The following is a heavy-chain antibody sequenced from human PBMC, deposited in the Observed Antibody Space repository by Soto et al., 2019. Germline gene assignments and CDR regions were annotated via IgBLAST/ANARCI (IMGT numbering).Heavy chain of an antibody. CDR2: ISAYNGNT. CDR3: ARVFYDILTGWTYYYRDV. V-gene: IGHV1-18*01. J-gene: IGHJ6*03. D-gene: IGHD3-9*01. CDR1: GYTFTSYG. Sequence: QVQLVQSGAEVKKPGASVKVSCKASGYTFTSYGISWVRQAPGQGLEWMGWISAYNGNTNYAQKLQGRVSMTTDTSTSTAYMELRSLRSDDTAVYYCARVFYDILTGWTYYYRDVWGKGTTVTVSS.